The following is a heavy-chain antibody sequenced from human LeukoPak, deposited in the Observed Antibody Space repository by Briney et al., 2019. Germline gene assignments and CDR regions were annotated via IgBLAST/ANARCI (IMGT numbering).Heavy chain of an antibody. Sequence: SVKVSCKASGGTFSSYAISWVRQAPGQGLEWMGGIIPIFGTANYAQKFQGRVTITADESTSTAYMELSSLRSEDTAVYYCARDRVDDYVWGSYRYRTRSFDYWGQGTLVTVSS. V-gene: IGHV1-69*01. CDR3: ARDRVDDYVWGSYRYRTRSFDY. J-gene: IGHJ4*02. D-gene: IGHD3-16*02. CDR1: GGTFSSYA. CDR2: IIPIFGTA.